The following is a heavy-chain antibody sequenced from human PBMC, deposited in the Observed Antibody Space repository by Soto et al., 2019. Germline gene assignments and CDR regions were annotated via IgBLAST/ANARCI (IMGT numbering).Heavy chain of an antibody. CDR3: ASLMGGDYFDY. CDR1: GGSISSSSYY. J-gene: IGHJ4*02. CDR2: IFDSGTT. D-gene: IGHD1-26*01. V-gene: IGHV4-39*01. Sequence: SETLSLTCTVSGGSISSSSYYWGWIRQPPGKGLGWVGSIFDSGTTFYTPSLKSRVTISADTSKNQFSLKLSSVTAADTAVYYCASLMGGDYFDYWGQGTLVTVSS.